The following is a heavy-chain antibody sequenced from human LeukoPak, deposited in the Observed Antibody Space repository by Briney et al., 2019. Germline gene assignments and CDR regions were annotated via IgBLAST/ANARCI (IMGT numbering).Heavy chain of an antibody. J-gene: IGHJ4*02. CDR1: GFTFSSYA. CDR2: ISGSGGST. D-gene: IGHD3/OR15-3a*01. Sequence: GGSLRLSCAASGFTFSSYAMSWVRQAPGKGLDWVSSISGSGGSTYYADSVKGRFTISRDNSKSTLYLQMNSLRAEDTAVYYCAKPGLALRYYFDYWGQGTLVTVSS. V-gene: IGHV3-23*01. CDR3: AKPGLALRYYFDY.